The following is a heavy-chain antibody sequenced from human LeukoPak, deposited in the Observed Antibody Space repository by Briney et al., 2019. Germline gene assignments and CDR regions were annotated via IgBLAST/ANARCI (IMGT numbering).Heavy chain of an antibody. V-gene: IGHV3-23*01. CDR2: ISGSGGST. J-gene: IGHJ4*02. Sequence: GGSLRLSCAASGFTFSSYAMSWVRQAPGKGLEWVSAISGSGGSTYYADSVKGRFTISRDNSKNTLYLQMHSLRAEDTAVYYCAKDRSTPQFEVGVHTYWGQGTLVTVSS. CDR3: AKDRSTPQFEVGVHTY. CDR1: GFTFSSYA. D-gene: IGHD2-21*01.